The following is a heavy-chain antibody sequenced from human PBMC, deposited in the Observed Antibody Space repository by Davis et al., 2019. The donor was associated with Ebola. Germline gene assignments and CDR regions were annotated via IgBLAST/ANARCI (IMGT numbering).Heavy chain of an antibody. CDR1: GLSSTSQW. Sequence: PGGSLRLSCAASGLSSTSQWMSWVRQAPGKGLEWVAVISYDGNNKYYADSVKGRFTISRDNSKNTLYLEMNSLRLEDTAVYYCVRDIGVTLIALPAYWGQGTLVTVSS. J-gene: IGHJ4*02. CDR3: VRDIGVTLIALPAY. CDR2: ISYDGNNK. V-gene: IGHV3-30-3*01. D-gene: IGHD3-22*01.